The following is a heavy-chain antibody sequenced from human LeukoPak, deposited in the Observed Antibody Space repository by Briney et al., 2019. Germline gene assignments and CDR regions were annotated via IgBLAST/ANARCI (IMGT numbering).Heavy chain of an antibody. Sequence: GGSLRLSCAASGFTFSNFGINWVRQAPGKGLEWVSSISSSSSYISYADSVKGRFTISRDNAKNSLDLQMNSLRAEDTAVYFCTRVLTGTSLFDYWGQGTLVTVFS. J-gene: IGHJ4*02. CDR1: GFTFSNFG. CDR2: ISSSSSYI. CDR3: TRVLTGTSLFDY. V-gene: IGHV3-21*01. D-gene: IGHD1-7*01.